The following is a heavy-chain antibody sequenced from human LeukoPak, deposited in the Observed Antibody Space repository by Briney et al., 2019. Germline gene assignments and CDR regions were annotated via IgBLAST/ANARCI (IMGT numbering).Heavy chain of an antibody. CDR1: GGSISNYY. CDR3: ASGLRTGDWFDP. D-gene: IGHD1-1*01. V-gene: IGHV4-4*07. CDR2: IYISGST. Sequence: SETLSLTCTVSGGSISNYYWSWIRQPAGKGLEWLGRIYISGSTNYNPSLKSRVTISVDKSKNQFSLKLNSVTAADTAVYYRASGLRTGDWFDPWGQGTLVTVSS. J-gene: IGHJ5*02.